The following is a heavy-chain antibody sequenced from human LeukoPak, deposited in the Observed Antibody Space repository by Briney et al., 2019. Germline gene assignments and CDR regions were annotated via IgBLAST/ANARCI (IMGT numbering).Heavy chain of an antibody. CDR2: ISGSGRTI. J-gene: IGHJ4*02. CDR1: GFTLSWYE. D-gene: IGHD2-15*01. Sequence: GALRLSCSASGFTLSWYEMSLVRQAPGEGLEWISYISGSGRTIYYADSVKGRSTISRDNAKNSLYMQMNSLRAEDTAVYYCARDRLEAGLYFDYWGQGILVTVSS. CDR3: ARDRLEAGLYFDY. V-gene: IGHV3-48*03.